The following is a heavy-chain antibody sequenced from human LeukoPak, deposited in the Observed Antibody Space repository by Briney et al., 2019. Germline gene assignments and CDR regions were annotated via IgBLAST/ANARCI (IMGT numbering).Heavy chain of an antibody. CDR2: ISPSGGIT. CDR1: GFTFSSHG. J-gene: IGHJ4*02. V-gene: IGHV3-23*01. CDR3: AKDMYYDSSGPVFDY. Sequence: GGTLRLSCATSGFTFSSHGMNWVRQAPGKGLECVSGISPSGGITYYTDSVKGRFTISRDNSKNTVSLQMNSLRGEDTAVYYCAKDMYYDSSGPVFDYWGQGTLVTVSS. D-gene: IGHD3-22*01.